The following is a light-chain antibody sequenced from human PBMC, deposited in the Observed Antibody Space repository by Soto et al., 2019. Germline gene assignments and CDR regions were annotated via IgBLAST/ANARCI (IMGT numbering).Light chain of an antibody. CDR1: SSDVSGYNY. CDR3: CSHGGSYEV. V-gene: IGLV2-11*01. CDR2: DVN. J-gene: IGLJ3*02. Sequence: QSALTQPRSVSGSPGQSVTISCTGTSSDVSGYNYVSWYQQHPDKAPKLMIYDVNKRPSGVPDRFSGSKSGNTASLTISGLQDEDEADYHCCSHGGSYEVFGGGTKLSVL.